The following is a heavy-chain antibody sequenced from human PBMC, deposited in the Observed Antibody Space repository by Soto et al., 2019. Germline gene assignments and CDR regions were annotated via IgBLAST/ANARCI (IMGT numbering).Heavy chain of an antibody. V-gene: IGHV3-30*18. CDR1: GFTFSTCG. CDR3: AKDIGYSGYEGWYFDL. D-gene: IGHD5-12*01. Sequence: QVQLVESGGGVVQPGRSLRLSCAASGFTFSTCGMHWVRQAPGKGLEWVALTSYHGKKEYYADSVKGRFTISRDNSKNTLYLQMNSLRAEDTAVYYCAKDIGYSGYEGWYFDLWGRGTLVTVSS. CDR2: TSYHGKKE. J-gene: IGHJ2*01.